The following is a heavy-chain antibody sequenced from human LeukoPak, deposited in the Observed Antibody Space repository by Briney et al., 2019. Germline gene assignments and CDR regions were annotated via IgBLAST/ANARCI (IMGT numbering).Heavy chain of an antibody. D-gene: IGHD3-22*01. CDR3: AKDSSGYYYGPFDY. Sequence: GGSLRLSCAASRFTFSSYAMSWVRQAPGRGLEWVSTISGGGGSTYYSDSVKGRFTISRDNSKNTLYLQMNSLRAEDTAIYYCAKDSSGYYYGPFDYWGQGTLVTVSS. CDR1: RFTFSSYA. J-gene: IGHJ4*02. V-gene: IGHV3-23*01. CDR2: ISGGGGST.